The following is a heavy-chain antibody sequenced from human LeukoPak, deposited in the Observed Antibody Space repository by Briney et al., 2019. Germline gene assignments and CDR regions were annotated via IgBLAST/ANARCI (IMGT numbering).Heavy chain of an antibody. CDR2: IIPIFGTA. D-gene: IGHD3-10*01. Sequence: ASVKVSCKASGGTFSSYAISWVRQAPGQGLEWMGGIIPIFGTANYAQKFQGRVTITADESTSTAYMELSSLRSEDTAVYYCARDREIQSYGMDVWGQGTTVTVSS. CDR1: GGTFSSYA. CDR3: ARDREIQSYGMDV. J-gene: IGHJ6*02. V-gene: IGHV1-69*13.